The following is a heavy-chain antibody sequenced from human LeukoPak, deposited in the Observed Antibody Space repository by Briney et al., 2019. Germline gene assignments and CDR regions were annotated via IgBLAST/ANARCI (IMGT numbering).Heavy chain of an antibody. Sequence: SETLSLTCTVSGDSISTYYWNWVRQPPGKGLEWIGHIYYSGSTNYNTSLKSRVTISVDTSKNQFSLRLSSVTAADTAVYYCARGTYSSRSWFDPWGLGTLVTVSS. CDR3: ARGTYSSRSWFDP. CDR1: GDSISTYY. D-gene: IGHD6-13*01. CDR2: IYYSGST. V-gene: IGHV4-59*01. J-gene: IGHJ5*02.